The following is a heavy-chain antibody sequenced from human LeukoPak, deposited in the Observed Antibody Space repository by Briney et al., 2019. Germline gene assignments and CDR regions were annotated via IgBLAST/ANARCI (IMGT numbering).Heavy chain of an antibody. D-gene: IGHD2-2*01. CDR2: IFYSVST. J-gene: IGHJ4*02. CDR1: GASISSSSF. Sequence: PSETLSLTCTVSGASISSSSFWGWIRRPPGRGLEWIGHIFYSVSTYHNPSLKSRVTLSVDTSDNQFSLKLSSVTAPETAIYYCARRGLTYSTRYFDSWGQGVLVTVSP. CDR3: ARRGLTYSTRYFDS. V-gene: IGHV4-39*01.